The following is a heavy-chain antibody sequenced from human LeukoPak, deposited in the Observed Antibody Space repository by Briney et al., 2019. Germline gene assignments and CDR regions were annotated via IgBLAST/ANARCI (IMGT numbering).Heavy chain of an antibody. D-gene: IGHD3-22*01. CDR1: GFTYSRYA. Sequence: GGPLRHFYAVSGFTYSRYATHGLRQAPGKGLEGVAVISYDGSNKYYADSVKGRFTISRDNSKNTLYLQMNSLRAEDTAVYYCARKSDSSPYFRYWGQGTLVTVSS. J-gene: IGHJ4*02. CDR3: ARKSDSSPYFRY. V-gene: IGHV3-30-3*01. CDR2: ISYDGSNK.